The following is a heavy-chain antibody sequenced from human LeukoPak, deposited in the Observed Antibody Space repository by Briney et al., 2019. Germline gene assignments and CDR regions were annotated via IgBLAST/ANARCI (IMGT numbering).Heavy chain of an antibody. J-gene: IGHJ6*03. CDR3: ARYTGGYCSSTSCSYYMDV. CDR2: ISSSGSTI. Sequence: GGSLRLSCAASGFTFSDYYMSWIRQAPGEGLEWVSYISSSGSTIYYADSVKGRFTISRDNAKNSLYLQMNSLRAEDTAVYYCARYTGGYCSSTSCSYYMDVWGKGTTVTVSS. CDR1: GFTFSDYY. V-gene: IGHV3-11*04. D-gene: IGHD2-2*01.